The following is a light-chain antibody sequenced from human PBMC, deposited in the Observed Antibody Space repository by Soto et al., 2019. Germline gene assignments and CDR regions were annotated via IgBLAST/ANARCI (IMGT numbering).Light chain of an antibody. Sequence: QCALTQPASVSGSPGQWITISCTGTSSDVGGYNYVSWYQQHPGKAPKLTIYDVSNRPSGVSNRFSGSKSGNTASLTISGLQAEDEADYYCSSYTSSSTPYVFGTGTKVTVL. CDR3: SSYTSSSTPYV. V-gene: IGLV2-14*01. J-gene: IGLJ1*01. CDR2: DVS. CDR1: SSDVGGYNY.